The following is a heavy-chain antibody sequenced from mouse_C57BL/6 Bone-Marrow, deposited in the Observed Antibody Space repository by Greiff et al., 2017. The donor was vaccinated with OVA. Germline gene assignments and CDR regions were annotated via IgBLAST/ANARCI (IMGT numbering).Heavy chain of an antibody. J-gene: IGHJ4*01. CDR2: IYPRSGNT. CDR1: GYTFTSYG. D-gene: IGHD3-3*01. Sequence: QVQLQQSGAELARPGASVKLSCKASGYTFTSYGISWVKQRTGQGLEWIGEIYPRSGNTYYNEKFKGKATLTADKSSSTAYMELRSLTSEDAAVYFCAREGDHYYAMDYWGQGTSVTVTS. V-gene: IGHV1-81*01. CDR3: AREGDHYYAMDY.